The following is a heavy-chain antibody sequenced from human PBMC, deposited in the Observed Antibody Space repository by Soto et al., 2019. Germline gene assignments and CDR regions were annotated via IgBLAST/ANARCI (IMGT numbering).Heavy chain of an antibody. Sequence: QVQLVQSGAEVKKPGSSVTVSCKTSGGTFSKDAINWVRQAPGQGLEWMGLLIPVFGSPIYAQKFQGRIKIPADESTSTAFMDLSRLRSEDTAVYYCTRVLGYTFEPGKTRYYAMDVWGQGTTVSVSS. J-gene: IGHJ6*02. CDR3: TRVLGYTFEPGKTRYYAMDV. D-gene: IGHD5-18*01. CDR1: GGTFSKDA. CDR2: LIPVFGSP. V-gene: IGHV1-69*01.